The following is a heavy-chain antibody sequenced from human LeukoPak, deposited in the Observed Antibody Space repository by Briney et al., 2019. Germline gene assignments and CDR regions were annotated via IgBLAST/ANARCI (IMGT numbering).Heavy chain of an antibody. CDR2: ISGSGGST. CDR3: ARDSFYSGSSSDY. Sequence: GGSLRLSCAASGFTFSSYAMSWVRQAPGKGLEWVSAISGSGGSTYYADSVKGRFTISRDNSKNTLYLQMNSLRAEDTAVYYCARDSFYSGSSSDYWGQGTLVTVSS. J-gene: IGHJ4*02. CDR1: GFTFSSYA. V-gene: IGHV3-23*01. D-gene: IGHD1-26*01.